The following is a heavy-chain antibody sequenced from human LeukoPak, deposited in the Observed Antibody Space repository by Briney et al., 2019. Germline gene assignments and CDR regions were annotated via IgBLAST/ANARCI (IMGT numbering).Heavy chain of an antibody. CDR1: GFTFGTYS. Sequence: PGGSLRLSCAASGFTFGTYSMNWVRQAPGKGLEWVSSISSSSAYIYYADSVKGRFTISRDNAKNSLYLQMNSLRAEDTAVYYCARASGDTVDTTTMGSYWGQGTLVTVSS. J-gene: IGHJ4*02. CDR3: ARASGDTVDTTTMGSY. V-gene: IGHV3-21*01. D-gene: IGHD5-18*01. CDR2: ISSSSAYI.